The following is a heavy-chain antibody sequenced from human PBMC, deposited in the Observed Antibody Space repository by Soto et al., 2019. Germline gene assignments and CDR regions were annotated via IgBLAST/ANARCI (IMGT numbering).Heavy chain of an antibody. CDR3: VREYYDFWSDTWSYYVMDV. J-gene: IGHJ6*02. D-gene: IGHD3-3*01. V-gene: IGHV4-59*01. Sequence: SETLSLTCTVSGGSIFSDDWTWIRQPPGKGLEWIGYIYRGGSSRYAPSLKGRVTFSTDTSKNKVSLNLGAVTAADTAVYYCVREYYDFWSDTWSYYVMDVWGQGTTVTVSS. CDR1: GGSIFSDD. CDR2: IYRGGSS.